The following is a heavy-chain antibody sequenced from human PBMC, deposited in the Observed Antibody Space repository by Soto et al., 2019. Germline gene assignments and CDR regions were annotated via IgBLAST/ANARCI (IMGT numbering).Heavy chain of an antibody. CDR2: MYPDGSR. Sequence: EVPLVESGGDLVQPGGSLRLSCVASGFIVSGSYMSWVRQAPGEGLEWVSVMYPDGSRHYAESVKGRFAISGQNSENTVYLQMNSLRTEDTAVYYCAKDRGNYGDGGLDYWGQGTLVTVSS. D-gene: IGHD4-17*01. CDR3: AKDRGNYGDGGLDY. CDR1: GFIVSGSY. J-gene: IGHJ4*02. V-gene: IGHV3-53*04.